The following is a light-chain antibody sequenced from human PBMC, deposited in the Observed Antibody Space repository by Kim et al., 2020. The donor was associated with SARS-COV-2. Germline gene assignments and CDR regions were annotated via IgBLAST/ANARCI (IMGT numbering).Light chain of an antibody. J-gene: IGKJ2*01. Sequence: PGLIATLSCRASHGVSSNLAWYPQKPGQAPRLLIYGASTRATGIPARFSGSGSGTEFTLTISSLQSEDFAVYYCQQYNNWPMYTFGQGTKLEI. CDR1: HGVSSN. CDR3: QQYNNWPMYT. V-gene: IGKV3-15*01. CDR2: GAS.